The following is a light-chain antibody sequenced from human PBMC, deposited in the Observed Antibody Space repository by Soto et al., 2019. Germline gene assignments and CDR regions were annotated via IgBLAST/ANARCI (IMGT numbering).Light chain of an antibody. CDR3: SSYTSSSTLV. CDR2: DVG. CDR1: SSDVGGYNY. V-gene: IGLV2-14*01. Sequence: QSVLTQPRSVSGSPGQSVTISCTGTSSDVGGYNYVSWYQQLPGKAPKLMIYDVGNRPSGVSYRFSGSKSGNTASLTIFGLQAEDEADYYCSSYTSSSTLVFGTGTKVTVL. J-gene: IGLJ1*01.